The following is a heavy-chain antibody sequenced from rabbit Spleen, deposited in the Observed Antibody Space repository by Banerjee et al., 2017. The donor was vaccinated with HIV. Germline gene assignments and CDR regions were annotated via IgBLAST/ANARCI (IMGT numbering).Heavy chain of an antibody. D-gene: IGHD1-1*01. CDR2: IYADSSATT. V-gene: IGHV1S45*01. CDR3: ARDLTDVIGWNFGW. Sequence: QEQLVESGGGLVKPGGSLKLSCTVSGFDISKYGVTWVRQAPGKGLEWIACIYADSSATTYYASWAKGRFTFSKTSSTTVTLQVTSLTAADTATYFCARDLTDVIGWNFGWWGQGTLVTVS. CDR1: GFDISKYG. J-gene: IGHJ4*01.